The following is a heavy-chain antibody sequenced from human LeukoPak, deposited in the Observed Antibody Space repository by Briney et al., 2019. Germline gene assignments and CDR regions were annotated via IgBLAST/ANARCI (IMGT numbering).Heavy chain of an antibody. CDR2: IIPIFGTA. CDR1: GGTFSSYA. CDR3: ARCGLTTVTTPLDAFDI. D-gene: IGHD4-11*01. J-gene: IGHJ3*02. V-gene: IGHV1-69*13. Sequence: SVKVSCKASGGTFSSYAISWVRLAPGQGLEWMGGIIPIFGTANYAQKFQGRVTITADESTSTAYMELSSLRSEDTAVYYCARCGLTTVTTPLDAFDIWGQGTMVTVSS.